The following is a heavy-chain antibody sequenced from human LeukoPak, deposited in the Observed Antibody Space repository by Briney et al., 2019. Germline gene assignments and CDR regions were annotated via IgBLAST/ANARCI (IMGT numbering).Heavy chain of an antibody. V-gene: IGHV1-18*01. J-gene: IGHJ6*03. CDR2: ISAYNGNT. CDR3: ARVPASYYYYYMDV. D-gene: IGHD2-15*01. Sequence: GASEKVSCKASGYTFTSYGISWVRQAPGQGLEWMGWISAYNGNTNYAQELQGRVTMTTDTSTSTPYMELRSLRSDDTAVYYCARVPASYYYYYMDVWGKGTTVTVSS. CDR1: GYTFTSYG.